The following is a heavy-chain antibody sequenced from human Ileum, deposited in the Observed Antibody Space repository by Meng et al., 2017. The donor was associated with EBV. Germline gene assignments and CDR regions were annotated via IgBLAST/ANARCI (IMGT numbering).Heavy chain of an antibody. CDR1: GASIGSSYW. D-gene: IGHD3-10*01. Sequence: QVELQDSGHRLVKPSGTLSLICAVFGASIGSSYWWTWVRQPPEKGLEWIGEIYHSGSTNYNPSLKSRLTLSVDKSKSQFSLELISVTAADTAVYYCARGRRFGSGRYALDYWGQGTLVTVSS. V-gene: IGHV4-4*02. CDR2: IYHSGST. J-gene: IGHJ4*02. CDR3: ARGRRFGSGRYALDY.